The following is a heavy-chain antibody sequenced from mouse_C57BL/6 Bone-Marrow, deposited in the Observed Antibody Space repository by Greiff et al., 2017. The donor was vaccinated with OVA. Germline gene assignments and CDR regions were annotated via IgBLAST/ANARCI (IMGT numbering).Heavy chain of an antibody. V-gene: IGHV5-17*01. J-gene: IGHJ4*01. CDR1: GFTFSDYG. D-gene: IGHD1-1*01. Sequence: EVKLVESGGGLVKPGGSPKLSCAASGFTFSDYGMHWVRQAPEKGLEWVAYISSGSSTIYYADTVKGRFTISRDNANNTLFLQMTSLKSEDTAMYYWAKKLGSSPYYYAMGYWGQGTSVTVSS. CDR3: AKKLGSSPYYYAMGY. CDR2: ISSGSSTI.